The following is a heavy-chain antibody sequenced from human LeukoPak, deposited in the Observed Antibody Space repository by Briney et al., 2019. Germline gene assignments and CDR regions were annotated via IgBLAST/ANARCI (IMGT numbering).Heavy chain of an antibody. CDR2: INWNGGST. Sequence: GGSLRLSCAASGFTFDDYDMSWVRPAPGKGLEWVSAINWNGGSTGYADSVKGRFTISRDNAKKSLFLQMNNLRADDTALYYCAREATVTFDYWGQGTLVTVSS. V-gene: IGHV3-20*04. CDR1: GFTFDDYD. J-gene: IGHJ4*02. CDR3: AREATVTFDY. D-gene: IGHD4-17*01.